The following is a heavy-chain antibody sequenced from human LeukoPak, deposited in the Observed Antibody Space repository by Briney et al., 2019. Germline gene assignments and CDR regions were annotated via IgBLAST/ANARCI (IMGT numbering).Heavy chain of an antibody. V-gene: IGHV4-4*07. CDR3: ARLTGYSSGSWFDP. J-gene: IGHJ5*02. CDR2: IYISGST. Sequence: PSETLSLTCTVSGGSISSYYWSWIRQPAGKGLEWIGRIYISGSTNYNPSLKSRVTMSVDTSKNQFSLKLSSVTAADTAVYYCARLTGYSSGSWFDPWGQGTLVTVSS. D-gene: IGHD3-9*01. CDR1: GGSISSYY.